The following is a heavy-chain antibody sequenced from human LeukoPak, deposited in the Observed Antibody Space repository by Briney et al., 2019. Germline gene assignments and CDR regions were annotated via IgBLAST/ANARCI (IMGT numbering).Heavy chain of an antibody. V-gene: IGHV3-23*01. CDR2: INGGSGNS. CDR1: GFNFNNYA. Sequence: GGSLRLSCAASGFNFNNYAMTWVRQAPGKGLEWVSVINGGSGNSYYADSVKGRFTVSRDNSKNTLYLQMNSLRDEDTAVYYCAKGQGYNYGDSIDYWGQGTLVTVSS. D-gene: IGHD5-18*01. CDR3: AKGQGYNYGDSIDY. J-gene: IGHJ4*02.